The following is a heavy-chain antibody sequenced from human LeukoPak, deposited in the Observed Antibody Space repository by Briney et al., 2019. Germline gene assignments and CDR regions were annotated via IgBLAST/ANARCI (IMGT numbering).Heavy chain of an antibody. CDR2: IWYDGSNK. Sequence: GGSLRLSCAASGFTFNSYGMHWVRQAPGKGLEWVAVIWYDGSNKYYADSVKGRFTISRDNSKNTLYLQMNSLRAEDTAVYYCARDPKYYYDSSGYLDAFDIWGQGTMVTVSS. J-gene: IGHJ3*02. V-gene: IGHV3-33*08. D-gene: IGHD3-22*01. CDR1: GFTFNSYG. CDR3: ARDPKYYYDSSGYLDAFDI.